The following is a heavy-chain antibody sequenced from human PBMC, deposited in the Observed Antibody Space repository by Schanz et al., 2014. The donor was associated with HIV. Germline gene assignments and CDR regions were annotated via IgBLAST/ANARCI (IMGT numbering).Heavy chain of an antibody. CDR3: ARATSGFYPYFDS. CDR1: GGSISSSSFS. D-gene: IGHD3-22*01. CDR2: IYYSGST. V-gene: IGHV4-39*07. J-gene: IGHJ4*02. Sequence: QLQLQESGPGLVKPSETLSLTCIVSGGSISSSSFSWGWIRQSPGKGLEWIGTIYYSGSTYYNPSLKSRLTISVDMSKNQFSLKLSSVTAADTAVYYCARATSGFYPYFDSWGQGTLVTVSS.